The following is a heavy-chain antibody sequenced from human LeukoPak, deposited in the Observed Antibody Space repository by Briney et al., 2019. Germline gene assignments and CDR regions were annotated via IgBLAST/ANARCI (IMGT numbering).Heavy chain of an antibody. V-gene: IGHV4-59*01. CDR2: IYYSGST. CDR3: ASRGRITICGVAASSFDI. D-gene: IGHD3-3*01. CDR1: GGSISSYY. Sequence: PSETLSLTCTVSGGSISSYYWSWIRQPPGKGQEWIGYIYYSGSTNYNPSLKSRVTISVDTSKNQFSLKLSSVTAADMAVYYCASRGRITICGVAASSFDIWGQGTMVTVSS. J-gene: IGHJ3*02.